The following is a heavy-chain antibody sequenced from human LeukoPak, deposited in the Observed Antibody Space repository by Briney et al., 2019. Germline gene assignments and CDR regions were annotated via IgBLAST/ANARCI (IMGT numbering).Heavy chain of an antibody. Sequence: TGGSLRLSCAAAGFTFSSYEMNWVRQAPGKVLEWVSCLRRGSRGIYFAGSVKGGYTNAKENARNSLYLQMDSLRADDTAVYYCAREGSSSSFDHWGQGTLVTVSS. CDR1: GFTFSSYE. J-gene: IGHJ4*02. D-gene: IGHD6-6*01. CDR2: LRRGSRGI. V-gene: IGHV3-48*03. CDR3: AREGSSSSFDH.